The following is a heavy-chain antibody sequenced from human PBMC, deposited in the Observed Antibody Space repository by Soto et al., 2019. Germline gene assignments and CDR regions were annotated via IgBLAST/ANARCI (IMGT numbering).Heavy chain of an antibody. CDR1: GFIFSGSA. J-gene: IGHJ4*02. V-gene: IGHV3-73*01. CDR2: ILSKAGNYAT. Sequence: EVQLVESGGGLVQPGGSLKLSCAASGFIFSGSAVHWVRQASGKGLEWVGRILSKAGNYATAYPASMKGRFTISRDDSEYTAFLKMNSLKTEDTAVYYCIRGGSPYYYDYWGQGTLVAVSS. CDR3: IRGGSPYYYDY.